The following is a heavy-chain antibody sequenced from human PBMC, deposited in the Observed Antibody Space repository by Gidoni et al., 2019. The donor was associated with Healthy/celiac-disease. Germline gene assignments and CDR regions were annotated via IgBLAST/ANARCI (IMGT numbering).Heavy chain of an antibody. V-gene: IGHV3-21*01. CDR1: GFTFSSYS. J-gene: IGHJ6*02. Sequence: EVQLVESGGGLVKPGGSLRLSCAASGFTFSSYSMNWVRQAPGKGLEWVSSISSSSSYIYYADSVKGRVTISRDNAKNSLYLQMNSLRAEDTAVYYCARGRDVVVPAAILRYGMDVWGQGTTVTVSS. D-gene: IGHD2-2*01. CDR2: ISSSSSYI. CDR3: ARGRDVVVPAAILRYGMDV.